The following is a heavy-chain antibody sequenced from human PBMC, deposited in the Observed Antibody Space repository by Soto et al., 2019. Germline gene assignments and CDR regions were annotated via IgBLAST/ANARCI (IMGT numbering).Heavy chain of an antibody. CDR2: IDTSGHST. V-gene: IGHV3-74*01. Sequence: PAGSLTLSCEASGFVFTNFWMHWVRHVPGKGLVWVARIDTSGHSTNYAESVKGRFTISRDNAKNTVSLQMNSLRVEDTGVYYCAKDSWYFDLWSQGSQVTVSS. CDR1: GFVFTNFW. CDR3: AKDSWYFDL. J-gene: IGHJ4*02. D-gene: IGHD6-13*01.